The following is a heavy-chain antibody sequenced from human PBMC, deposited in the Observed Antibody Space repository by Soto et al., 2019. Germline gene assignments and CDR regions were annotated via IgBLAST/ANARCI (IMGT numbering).Heavy chain of an antibody. D-gene: IGHD5-12*01. CDR3: ARLYSGYDWIPRDY. Sequence: SETLSLTCTVSGGSISNYYWSWIRQPPGKELQWIGYIYSSGSTNYNPSLKSRVIISIDTSKNQFSLKLSSVTAADTAVYYCARLYSGYDWIPRDYWGQGTLVTVSS. V-gene: IGHV4-59*01. CDR2: IYSSGST. CDR1: GGSISNYY. J-gene: IGHJ4*02.